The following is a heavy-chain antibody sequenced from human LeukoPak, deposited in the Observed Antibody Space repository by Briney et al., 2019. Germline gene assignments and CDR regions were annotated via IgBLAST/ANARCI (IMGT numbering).Heavy chain of an antibody. J-gene: IGHJ4*02. Sequence: GSSVKVSCKASGGTFSSYAISWVRQAPGQGLEWMGRIIPILGIANYAQKFQGRVTITADKSTSTAYMELSSLRSEDTAVYYCARDSLHGELHKNWGQGTLVTVSS. CDR3: ARDSLHGELHKN. CDR2: IIPILGIA. V-gene: IGHV1-69*04. CDR1: GGTFSSYA. D-gene: IGHD3-10*01.